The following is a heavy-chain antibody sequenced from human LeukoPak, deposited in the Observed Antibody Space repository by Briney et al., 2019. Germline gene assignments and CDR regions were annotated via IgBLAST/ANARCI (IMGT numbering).Heavy chain of an antibody. V-gene: IGHV3-53*01. CDR2: IYSGGTT. CDR1: GFTVSNNY. CDR3: ARDPPGIAASVSGG. D-gene: IGHD6-13*01. Sequence: PGGSLRLSCKASGFTVSNNYMNWVRQAPGKGLEWVALIYSGGTTNYADSVKGRFTISRDNPKNTLYLQMTNVRVEDTAVYYCARDPPGIAASVSGGWGQGTLVTVSS. J-gene: IGHJ4*02.